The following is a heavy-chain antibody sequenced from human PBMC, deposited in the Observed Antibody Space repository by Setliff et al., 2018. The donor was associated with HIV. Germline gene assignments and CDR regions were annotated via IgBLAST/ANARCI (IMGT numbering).Heavy chain of an antibody. CDR2: IIPIFGTA. CDR3: ARRVGQWLVHGWFDP. D-gene: IGHD6-19*01. V-gene: IGHV1-69*13. Sequence: GASVKVSCKASGGTFSSYAISWVRQAPGQGLEWMGGIIPIFGTANYAQEFQGRVTITADESTSTAYMELSSLRSEDTAVYYCARRVGQWLVHGWFDPWGQGTLVTVSS. CDR1: GGTFSSYA. J-gene: IGHJ5*02.